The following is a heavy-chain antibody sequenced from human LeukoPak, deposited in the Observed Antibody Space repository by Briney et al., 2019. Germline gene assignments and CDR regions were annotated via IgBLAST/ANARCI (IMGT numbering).Heavy chain of an antibody. D-gene: IGHD4-17*01. J-gene: IGHJ4*02. V-gene: IGHV4-39*07. Sequence: SETLSLTCTVSGGSISTTNYYWAWIRQPPGKGLEWIGSIYYSGTTYYNPSLTSRVTISIDTSKNQFSLRLKSVTAADTAVYYCARGLRSFDYWGQGTLVTVSS. CDR3: ARGLRSFDY. CDR2: IYYSGTT. CDR1: GGSISTTNYY.